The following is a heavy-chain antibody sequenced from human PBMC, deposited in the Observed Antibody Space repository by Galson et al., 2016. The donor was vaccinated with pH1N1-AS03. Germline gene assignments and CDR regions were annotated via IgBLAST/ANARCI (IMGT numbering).Heavy chain of an antibody. J-gene: IGHJ4*02. Sequence: SVKVSCKVSGYSLSDLSIHWVRQAPGRGLEWMGRIIPALGTPNYAQRFQGRVTITADESTSTAYMELSSLRSEDTAVYFCASEVATSFDHWGQGTLVTVSS. CDR2: IIPALGTP. V-gene: IGHV1-69*11. CDR1: GYSLSDLS. D-gene: IGHD5-24*01. CDR3: ASEVATSFDH.